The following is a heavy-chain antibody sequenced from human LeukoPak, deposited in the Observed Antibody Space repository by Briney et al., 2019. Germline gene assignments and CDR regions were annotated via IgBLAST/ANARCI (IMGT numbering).Heavy chain of an antibody. D-gene: IGHD5-18*01. J-gene: IGHJ3*02. CDR3: AKVLDTERTDAFDI. V-gene: IGHV3-30*18. CDR1: GFTFSSYG. Sequence: PGGSLRLSCAASGFTFSSYGMHWVRQAPGKGLEWVAVISYDGSNKYYADSVKGRFTISRDNSKNTLYLQMNSLRAEDTAVYYCAKVLDTERTDAFDIWGQGTMVTVSS. CDR2: ISYDGSNK.